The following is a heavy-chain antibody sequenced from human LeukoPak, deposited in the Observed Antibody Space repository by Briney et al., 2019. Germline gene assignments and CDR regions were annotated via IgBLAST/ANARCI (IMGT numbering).Heavy chain of an antibody. J-gene: IGHJ4*02. Sequence: RASVNVSCKVSGYTLTELSMHWVRQAPGKGLEWMGGFDPEDGETIYAQKSQGRVTMTEDTSTDTAYMELSSLRSEDTAVYYCATDLIRDYGDHPMYYFDYWGQGTLVTVSS. D-gene: IGHD4-17*01. CDR3: ATDLIRDYGDHPMYYFDY. V-gene: IGHV1-24*01. CDR1: GYTLTELS. CDR2: FDPEDGET.